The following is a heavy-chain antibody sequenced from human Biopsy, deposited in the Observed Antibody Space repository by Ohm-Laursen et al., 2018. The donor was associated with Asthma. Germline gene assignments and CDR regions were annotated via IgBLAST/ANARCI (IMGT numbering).Heavy chain of an antibody. CDR2: IYSGGTS. CDR1: GFAVSRDY. J-gene: IGHJ4*02. Sequence: SLRLSCTASGFAVSRDYMFWVRQAPGKGLAWVSVIYSGGTSHTADSVRGRFTISRDYSKNTLYLQMHSLRAEDTAVYYCARGDSSNWSHDYFDYWGQGTLVTVSS. CDR3: ARGDSSNWSHDYFDY. V-gene: IGHV3-53*01. D-gene: IGHD3-22*01.